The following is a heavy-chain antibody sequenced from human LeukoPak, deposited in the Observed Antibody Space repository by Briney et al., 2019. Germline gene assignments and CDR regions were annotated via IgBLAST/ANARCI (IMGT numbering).Heavy chain of an antibody. CDR3: AVGRGKFDP. V-gene: IGHV4-34*01. J-gene: IGHJ5*02. CDR2: INHSGST. CDR1: GGSFSGYY. D-gene: IGHD1-26*01. Sequence: SETLSLTCAVYGGSFSGYYWSWIRQPPGKGLEWIGEINHSGSTNYDPSLKSRVTISIDTSKNQFSLKLSSVTAADTAVYYCAVGRGKFDPWGQGTLVTVSS.